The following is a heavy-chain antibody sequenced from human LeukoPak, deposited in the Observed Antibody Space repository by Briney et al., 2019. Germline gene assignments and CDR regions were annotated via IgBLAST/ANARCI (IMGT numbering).Heavy chain of an antibody. CDR2: IYYGGST. V-gene: IGHV4-39*07. Sequence: PSETLSLTCTVSGGSISRGSFYWGCIRQPPGKGLEWIGTIYYGGSTYYNSSLKSRVTMSVDTSKNQFSLKLSSVTAADTAVYYCARDNDGYNYGRAFDQWGQGTLVTVSS. CDR1: GGSISRGSFY. D-gene: IGHD5-18*01. J-gene: IGHJ4*02. CDR3: ARDNDGYNYGRAFDQ.